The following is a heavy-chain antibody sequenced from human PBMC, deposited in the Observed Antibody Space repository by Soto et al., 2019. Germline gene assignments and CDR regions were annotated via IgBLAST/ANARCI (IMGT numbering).Heavy chain of an antibody. CDR2: ISSSSSYI. CDR3: ARDSVQGWFDP. CDR1: GFTFSSYS. V-gene: IGHV3-21*01. D-gene: IGHD3-10*01. J-gene: IGHJ5*02. Sequence: EVQLVESGGGLVKPGGSLRLSCAASGFTFSSYSMNWVRQAPGKGLEWVSSISSSSSYIYYADSVKGRFTISRDNAKNSLYLQMNSLRAEDMAVYYCARDSVQGWFDPWGQGTLVTVSS.